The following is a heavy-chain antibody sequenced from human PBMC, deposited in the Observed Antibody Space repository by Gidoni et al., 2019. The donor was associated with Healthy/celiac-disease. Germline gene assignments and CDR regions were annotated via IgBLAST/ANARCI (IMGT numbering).Heavy chain of an antibody. CDR2: ISYDGSNK. CDR3: AKDRGPDILTGYFYYYYGMDV. J-gene: IGHJ6*02. CDR1: GFTFSSYG. V-gene: IGHV3-30*18. D-gene: IGHD3-9*01. Sequence: QVQLVESGGGVVQPGRSLRLSCAASGFTFSSYGMHWVRQAPGKGLEWVAVISYDGSNKYYADSVKGRFTISRDNSKNTLYLQMNSLRAEDTAVYYCAKDRGPDILTGYFYYYYGMDVWGQGTTVTVSS.